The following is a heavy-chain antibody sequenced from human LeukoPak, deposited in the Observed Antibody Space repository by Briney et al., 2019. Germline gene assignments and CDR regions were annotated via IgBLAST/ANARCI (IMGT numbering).Heavy chain of an antibody. CDR3: ARDRFGTTAQGN. CDR1: GYSFTGYY. D-gene: IGHD3-10*01. Sequence: ASAKVSCKASGYSFTGYYMHWVRQAPGQGLEWMGRINPKTGDTDYAQIFQGRVTMTRDTSISTAYMELSRLRSEDTAVYYCARDRFGTTAQGNWGQGTLVTVSS. J-gene: IGHJ4*02. CDR2: INPKTGDT. V-gene: IGHV1-2*06.